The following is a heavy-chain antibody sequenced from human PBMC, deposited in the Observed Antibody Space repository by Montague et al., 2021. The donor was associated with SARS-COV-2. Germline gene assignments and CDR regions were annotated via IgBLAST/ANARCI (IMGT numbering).Heavy chain of an antibody. V-gene: IGHV4-4*07. D-gene: IGHD6-19*01. Sequence: SETLSLTCTVSGGSVSDHYWTWVRQPAGKGLEWIGRIYSSGNTLXNPSPNSRLTLPLDTANNQFSLQLSSVVAADTAVYYCTGVREDDLGGTGWEHNWFDPWGQGSLVTVSS. CDR1: GGSVSDHY. CDR3: TGVREDDLGGTGWEHNWFDP. CDR2: IYSSGNT. J-gene: IGHJ5*02.